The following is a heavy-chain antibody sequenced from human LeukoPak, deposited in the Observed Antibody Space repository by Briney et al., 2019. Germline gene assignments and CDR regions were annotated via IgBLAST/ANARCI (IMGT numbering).Heavy chain of an antibody. Sequence: SETLSLTCAVYGGSFSGYYWGWIRHPPGKGLEWVGEINHSGSTNYNPSLKSRVTISVDTSKNQFSLKLSSATAADTAMYYCARRVVVFDFWSGYTDYYGMDVWGQGTTVTVSS. CDR2: INHSGST. CDR1: GGSFSGYY. J-gene: IGHJ6*02. D-gene: IGHD3-3*01. V-gene: IGHV4-34*01. CDR3: ARRVVVFDFWSGYTDYYGMDV.